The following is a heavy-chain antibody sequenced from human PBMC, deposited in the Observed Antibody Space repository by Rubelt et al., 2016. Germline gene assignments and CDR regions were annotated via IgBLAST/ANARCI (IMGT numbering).Heavy chain of an antibody. V-gene: IGHV4-59*01. J-gene: IGHJ3*01. CDR3: TRESSSSSFSFDV. CDR2: IYYSGST. Sequence: QVQLQESGPGLVKPSETLSLTCAVSGGSISSSYWSWVRQPPGKGLEWIGYIYYSGSTNYNPSLKSRVTMSVDTSKNQFSLKVTSVTAADTAVYYCTRESSSSSFSFDVWGQGTVVSVSS. D-gene: IGHD6-6*01. CDR1: GGSISSSY.